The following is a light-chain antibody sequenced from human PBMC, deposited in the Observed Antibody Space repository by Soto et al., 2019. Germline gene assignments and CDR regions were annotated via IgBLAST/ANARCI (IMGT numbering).Light chain of an antibody. CDR2: DVI. CDR3: SSYTSSSTLV. CDR1: SSDVGSYNR. J-gene: IGLJ7*01. V-gene: IGLV2-18*02. Sequence: QSALTQPPSVSGSPGQSVTISCTGTSSDVGSYNRVSWFQQPPGTAPKLMIYDVINRPSGVPDRFSGSKSGSTASLTISGLQAEDDAVYYCSSYTSSSTLVFGGGTQLTVL.